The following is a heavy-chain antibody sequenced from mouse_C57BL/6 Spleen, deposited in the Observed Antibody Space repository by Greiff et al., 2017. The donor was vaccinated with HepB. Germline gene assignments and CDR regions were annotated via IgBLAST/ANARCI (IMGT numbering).Heavy chain of an antibody. CDR2: IDPETGGT. V-gene: IGHV1-15*01. J-gene: IGHJ3*01. D-gene: IGHD1-1*01. Sequence: VQLQQSGAELVRPGASVTLSCKASGYTFTDYEMHWVKQTPVHGLEWIGAIDPETGGTAYNQKFKGKAILTADKSSSTAYMELRSLTSEDSAVYYCTRRCDGSRLAWFAYWGQGTLVTVSA. CDR3: TRRCDGSRLAWFAY. CDR1: GYTFTDYE.